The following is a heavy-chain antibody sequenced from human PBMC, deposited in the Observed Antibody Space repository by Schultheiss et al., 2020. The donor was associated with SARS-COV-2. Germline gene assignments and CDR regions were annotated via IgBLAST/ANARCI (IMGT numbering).Heavy chain of an antibody. CDR3: ARVGPAAVPYFDN. CDR2: INHSGST. Sequence: SETLSLTFAVYGGSFSGYYWSWIRQPPGKGLEWIGEINHSGSTNYNPSLKSRATISVDTSKNQLSLKLSSVTAADTAVYYCARVGPAAVPYFDNWGQGTLVTVSS. J-gene: IGHJ4*02. D-gene: IGHD2-2*01. CDR1: GGSFSGYY. V-gene: IGHV4-34*01.